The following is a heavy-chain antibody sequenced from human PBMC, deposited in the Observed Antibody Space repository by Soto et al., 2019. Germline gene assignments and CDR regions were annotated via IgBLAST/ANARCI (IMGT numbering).Heavy chain of an antibody. CDR3: ARAERADLFCSSTSCYAFDY. CDR2: ISSSSSYI. D-gene: IGHD2-2*01. CDR1: GFTFSSYS. J-gene: IGHJ4*02. Sequence: GGSLRLSCAASGFTFSSYSMNWVRQAPGKGLEWVSSISSSSSYIYYADSVKGRFTISRDNAKNSLYLQMNSLRAEDTAVYYCARAERADLFCSSTSCYAFDYWGQGTLVTVSS. V-gene: IGHV3-21*01.